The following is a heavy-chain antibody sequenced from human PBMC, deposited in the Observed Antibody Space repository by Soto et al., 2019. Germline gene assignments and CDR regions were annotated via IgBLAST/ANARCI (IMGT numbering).Heavy chain of an antibody. V-gene: IGHV3-23*01. CDR1: GFTFSSYV. D-gene: IGHD6-6*01. J-gene: IGHJ4*02. Sequence: SLRLSCATSGFTFSSYVMSWVRQAPGKGLEWVSGISVSGGSTYYADSVKGRFTISRDNSKNTLYVQMNSLRAEDTAVYYCAKGASSGSFDYWGQGSLVTVSS. CDR2: ISVSGGST. CDR3: AKGASSGSFDY.